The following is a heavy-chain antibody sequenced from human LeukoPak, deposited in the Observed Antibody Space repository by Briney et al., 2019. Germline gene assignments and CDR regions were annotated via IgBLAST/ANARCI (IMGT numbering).Heavy chain of an antibody. J-gene: IGHJ4*02. CDR2: IKWNGDTT. V-gene: IGHV3-20*04. CDR1: GFTFDDFG. CDR3: ARDRLDRRLDF. D-gene: IGHD3-16*02. Sequence: SGGSLRLSCAASGFTFDDFGMSWVRQAPGKGLEWVSYIKWNGDTTTYADSVKGRFTISRDNTKNSLYLQMNSLRADDTALYYCARDRLDRRLDFWGQGTLVTVSS.